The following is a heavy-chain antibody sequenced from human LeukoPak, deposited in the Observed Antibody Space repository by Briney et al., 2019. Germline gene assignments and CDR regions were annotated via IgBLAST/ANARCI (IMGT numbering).Heavy chain of an antibody. D-gene: IGHD6-6*01. J-gene: IGHJ4*02. CDR3: ATKLPDASSYFDF. V-gene: IGHV3-23*01. CDR1: GFTFSNYA. CDR2: IGGDGRGT. Sequence: GGSLRLSCAASGFTFSNYAMTWVRQAPGKGLEWVSAIGGDGRGTDYADSVKGRFTISRDNSKNTVYLQMNSLRGEDTAIYFCATKLPDASSYFDFWGQGILVTVSS.